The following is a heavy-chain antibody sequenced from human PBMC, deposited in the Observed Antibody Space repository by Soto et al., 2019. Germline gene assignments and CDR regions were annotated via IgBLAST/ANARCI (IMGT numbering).Heavy chain of an antibody. CDR3: AKGFIRDCGGNCTVDT. Sequence: GGSLRLSCAASGFTFSSYTMSWVRQAPGKGLEWVSGISATGGSTYYADSVKGRFTFSRDNSKNTLYLQMNSLRAEDTAVYYCAKGFIRDCGGNCTVDTWGQGTLVTVSS. J-gene: IGHJ5*02. CDR2: ISATGGST. CDR1: GFTFSSYT. V-gene: IGHV3-23*01. D-gene: IGHD2-21*02.